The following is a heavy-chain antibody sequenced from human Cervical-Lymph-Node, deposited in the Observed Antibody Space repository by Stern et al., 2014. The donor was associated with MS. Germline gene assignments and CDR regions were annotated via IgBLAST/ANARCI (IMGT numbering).Heavy chain of an antibody. CDR2: TNPNSGDS. D-gene: IGHD5-18*01. Sequence: VQLVESGAEVKKPGASVKVSCKAAGYSFTGNYIHWLRQAPGQGLEWMGRTNPNSGDSNYALKFQGRVTMTRDTSISTAYMNLNRLGIEDTAVYYCARERGRAGPAMADYWGQGTLVTVSS. V-gene: IGHV1-2*06. J-gene: IGHJ4*02. CDR1: GYSFTGNY. CDR3: ARERGRAGPAMADY.